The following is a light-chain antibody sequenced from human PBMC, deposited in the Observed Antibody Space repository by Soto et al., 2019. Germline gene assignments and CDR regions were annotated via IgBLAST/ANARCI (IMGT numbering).Light chain of an antibody. J-gene: IGLJ1*01. CDR2: DVS. Sequence: QSVLTQPASVSGSPGQSITISCTGTSSDVGGYNYVSWYQHHPGKAPKLMIFDVSNRPSGVSNRFSGSKSGNTASLTISGLQPEDEADYYCSSHTTSNTSQIVFGTGTKVTV. CDR3: SSHTTSNTSQIV. CDR1: SSDVGGYNY. V-gene: IGLV2-14*03.